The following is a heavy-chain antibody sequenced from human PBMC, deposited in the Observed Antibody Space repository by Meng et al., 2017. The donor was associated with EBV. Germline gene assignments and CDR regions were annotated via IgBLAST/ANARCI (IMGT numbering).Heavy chain of an antibody. CDR3: VRALVGGTFDP. J-gene: IGHJ5*02. V-gene: IGHV1-46*01. CDR1: GYTFCSYS. D-gene: IGHD1/OR15-1a*01. CDR2: IIPADGNT. Sequence: QVELVRSGADVTMRGGTVQVSCKASGYTFCSYSLLWVRQAPGQGVERIRTIIPADGNTNYAQKFRGRFTMTRETTTSTVYMALSILTSEATAVYYRVRALVGGTFDPWGQGTLVTVSS.